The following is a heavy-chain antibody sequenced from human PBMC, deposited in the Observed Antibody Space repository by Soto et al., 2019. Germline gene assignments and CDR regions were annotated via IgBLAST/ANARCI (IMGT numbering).Heavy chain of an antibody. CDR1: GGSMRSSSYY. CDR2: IYYSGST. CDR3: ARQFRGDASPGLFDY. Sequence: PSETLSLTCTVSGGSMRSSSYYWGWIRQPPGKGLEWIGSIYYSGSTYYSPSLKSRVTMSVDTSKNQFSLKLSSVTAADTAVFYFARQFRGDASPGLFDYWGLGTLVTVSS. V-gene: IGHV4-39*01. J-gene: IGHJ4*01. D-gene: IGHD2-21*01.